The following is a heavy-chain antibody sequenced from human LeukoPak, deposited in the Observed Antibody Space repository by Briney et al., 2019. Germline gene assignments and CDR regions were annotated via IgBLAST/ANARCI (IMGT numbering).Heavy chain of an antibody. V-gene: IGHV4-34*01. J-gene: IGHJ4*02. D-gene: IGHD5-12*01. CDR3: ARGIVRVATITLDY. Sequence: PSETLSLTCAVYSGSFSGYYWSWIRQPPGKGLEWIGEINHSGSTNYNPSLKSRVTISVDTSKNQFSLKLSSVTAADTAVYYCARGIVRVATITLDYWGQGTLVTVSS. CDR1: SGSFSGYY. CDR2: INHSGST.